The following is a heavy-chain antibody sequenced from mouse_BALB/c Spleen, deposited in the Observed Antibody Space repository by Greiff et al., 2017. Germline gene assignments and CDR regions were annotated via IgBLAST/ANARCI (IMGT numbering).Heavy chain of an antibody. D-gene: IGHD1-1*01. Sequence: EVMLVESGGGLVQPGGSRTLSCAASGFTFSSFGMHWVRQAPEKGLEWVAYIRSGSSTIYYAATVKGRFTISRDNPKNTLFLKMTSLRSEDTAMYYCARGSTLSWFAYWGQGTLVTVSA. CDR2: IRSGSSTI. CDR1: GFTFSSFG. V-gene: IGHV5-17*02. CDR3: ARGSTLSWFAY. J-gene: IGHJ3*01.